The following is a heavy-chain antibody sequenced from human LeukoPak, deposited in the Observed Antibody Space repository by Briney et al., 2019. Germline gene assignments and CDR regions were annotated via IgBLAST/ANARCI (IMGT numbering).Heavy chain of an antibody. D-gene: IGHD4-11*01. CDR2: TYYKSKWYN. CDR1: GDSVSSNSAS. CDR3: ARGMRAHSNFPYFDY. V-gene: IGHV6-1*01. Sequence: SQTLSLTCVISGDSVSSNSASWNWIRQSPPRGLEWLGRTYYKSKWYNDYAVSVKSRITITPDTSKKQFSLQLNSVTPEDTAVYYCARGMRAHSNFPYFDYWGQGSRVTVSS. J-gene: IGHJ4*02.